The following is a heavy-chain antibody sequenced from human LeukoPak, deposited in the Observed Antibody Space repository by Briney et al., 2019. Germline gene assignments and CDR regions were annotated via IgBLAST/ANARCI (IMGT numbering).Heavy chain of an antibody. D-gene: IGHD6-19*01. CDR1: GGSISSYY. CDR3: ARASIAVAAGGRWFDP. Sequence: SETLSLTCTVSGGSISSYYRSWIRQPPGKGLEWIGYIYYSGSTNYNPSLKSRVTISVDTSKNQFSLKLSSVTAADTAVYYCARASIAVAAGGRWFDPWGQGTLVTVSS. J-gene: IGHJ5*02. CDR2: IYYSGST. V-gene: IGHV4-59*01.